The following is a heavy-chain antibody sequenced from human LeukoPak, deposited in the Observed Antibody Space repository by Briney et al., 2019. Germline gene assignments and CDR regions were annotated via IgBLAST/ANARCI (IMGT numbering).Heavy chain of an antibody. Sequence: ASVKVSCKASGYTFTSYDINWVRQATGQGLEWMGWMNPNSGNTGYAQKFQGRVTVTRNTSISTAYMELSSLRSEDTAVYYCARLYSGYDHDAFDIWGQGTMVTVSS. CDR1: GYTFTSYD. D-gene: IGHD5-12*01. CDR2: MNPNSGNT. CDR3: ARLYSGYDHDAFDI. J-gene: IGHJ3*02. V-gene: IGHV1-8*01.